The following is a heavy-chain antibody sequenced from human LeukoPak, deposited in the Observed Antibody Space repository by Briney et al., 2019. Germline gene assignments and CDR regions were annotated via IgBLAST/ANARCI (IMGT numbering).Heavy chain of an antibody. CDR1: GGSISSSSYY. CDR2: IYYGGST. CDR3: ARQNWGFWFDP. J-gene: IGHJ5*02. Sequence: TASETLSLTCTVSGGSISSSSYYWGWIRQPPGKGLEWIGSIYYGGSTYYNPSLKSRVTISVDTSKNQFSLKLSSVTAADTAVYYCARQNWGFWFDPWGQGTLVTVSS. V-gene: IGHV4-39*01. D-gene: IGHD7-27*01.